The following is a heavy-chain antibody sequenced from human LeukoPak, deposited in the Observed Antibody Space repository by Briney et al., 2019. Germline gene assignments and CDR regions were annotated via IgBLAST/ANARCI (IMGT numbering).Heavy chain of an antibody. Sequence: GRSLRLSCAASGFTFSSYAMHWVRQAPGKGLEWVAVISYDGSNKYYADSVKGRFTISRDNSKNTLYLQMNSLRAEDTAVYYCVREAEYCSSTSCPFDYWGQGTLVTVSS. CDR3: VREAEYCSSTSCPFDY. D-gene: IGHD2-2*01. V-gene: IGHV3-30*04. J-gene: IGHJ4*02. CDR1: GFTFSSYA. CDR2: ISYDGSNK.